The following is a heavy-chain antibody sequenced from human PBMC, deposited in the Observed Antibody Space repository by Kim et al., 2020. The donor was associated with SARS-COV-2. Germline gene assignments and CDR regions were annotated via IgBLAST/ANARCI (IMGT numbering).Heavy chain of an antibody. D-gene: IGHD4-17*01. J-gene: IGHJ1*01. Sequence: SVKVSCKASGGTFSSYAISWVRQAPGQGLEWMGGIIPIFGTANYAQKFQGRVTITADESTSTAYMELSSLRSEDTAVYYCASPRSLYGDTEYFQHWGQGTLVTVSS. CDR3: ASPRSLYGDTEYFQH. CDR2: IIPIFGTA. V-gene: IGHV1-69*13. CDR1: GGTFSSYA.